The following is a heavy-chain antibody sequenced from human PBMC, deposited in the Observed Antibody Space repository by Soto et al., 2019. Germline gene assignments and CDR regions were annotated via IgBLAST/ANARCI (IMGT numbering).Heavy chain of an antibody. V-gene: IGHV3-9*01. Sequence: EVQLVESGGGLVQPGRSLRLSSADSGFTFDDYAMHWVRQAPGKGLEWVSGISWNSGSIGYADSVKGRFTISRDNAKNSLYLQMNSLRAEDTALYYCARVLRYFDWPFDYWGQGTLVTVSS. J-gene: IGHJ4*02. CDR1: GFTFDDYA. CDR3: ARVLRYFDWPFDY. CDR2: ISWNSGSI. D-gene: IGHD3-9*01.